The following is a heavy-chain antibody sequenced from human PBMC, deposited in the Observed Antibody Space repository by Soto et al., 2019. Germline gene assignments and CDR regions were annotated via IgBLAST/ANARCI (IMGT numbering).Heavy chain of an antibody. CDR3: AGVTRYFYTPSGMDV. Sequence: EVQLLESGEGLVQPGGSLKLSCAASGFTFSNHAMSWVRQAPGKGLEWVSGIGGSGRNTYYADSVKGRFTISRDNSQNTRVLQMNSLRAPDTAEDYCAGVTRYFYTPSGMDVWGQGTTVTVSS. CDR1: GFTFSNHA. V-gene: IGHV3-23*01. CDR2: IGGSGRNT. D-gene: IGHD3-9*01. J-gene: IGHJ6*02.